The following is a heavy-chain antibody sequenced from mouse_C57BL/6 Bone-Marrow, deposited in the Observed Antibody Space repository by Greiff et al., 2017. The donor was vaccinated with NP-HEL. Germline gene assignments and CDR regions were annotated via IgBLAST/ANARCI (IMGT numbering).Heavy chain of an antibody. J-gene: IGHJ2*01. Sequence: VQLQQSGAELVRPGASVKLSCTASGFNIKDDYMHWVKQRPEQGLEWIGWIDPENGDTEYASKFQGKATITSDTSSNTAYLHLSSLTSEDTAVYYCIITTFNDYWGQGTTLTVSS. CDR3: IITTFNDY. CDR2: IDPENGDT. D-gene: IGHD1-2*01. V-gene: IGHV14-4*01. CDR1: GFNIKDDY.